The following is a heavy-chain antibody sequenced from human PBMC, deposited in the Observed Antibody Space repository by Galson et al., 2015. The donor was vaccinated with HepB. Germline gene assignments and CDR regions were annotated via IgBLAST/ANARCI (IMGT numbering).Heavy chain of an antibody. CDR3: ARDRGPDDDAFDI. D-gene: IGHD3-10*01. J-gene: IGHJ3*02. CDR1: RGSISSSSYH. CDR2: IYYSGST. V-gene: IGHV4-39*07. Sequence: DTLSLTCTVSRGSISSSSYHWGWIRQPPGKGLEWIGNIYYSGSTYYNPSLKSRVTISVDTSKNQFSLKLSSVTAADTAVYYCARDRGPDDDAFDIWGQGTMVTVSS.